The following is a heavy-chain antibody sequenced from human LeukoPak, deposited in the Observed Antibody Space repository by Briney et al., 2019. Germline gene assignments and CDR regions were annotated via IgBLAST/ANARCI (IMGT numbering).Heavy chain of an antibody. CDR2: IKSKTDGGTT. CDR3: TTRAAARYFQH. CDR1: GFTFSNAW. D-gene: IGHD6-13*01. Sequence: PGGSLRLSCAASGFTFSNAWMSWVRQAPGRGLEWVGRIKSKTDGGTTDYAAPVKGRFTISRDDSKNTLYLQMNSLKTEDTAVYYCTTRAAARYFQHWGQGTLVTVSS. J-gene: IGHJ1*01. V-gene: IGHV3-15*01.